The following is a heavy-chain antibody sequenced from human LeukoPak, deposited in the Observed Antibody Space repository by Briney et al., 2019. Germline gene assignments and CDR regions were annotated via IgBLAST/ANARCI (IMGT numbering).Heavy chain of an antibody. J-gene: IGHJ4*02. D-gene: IGHD3-22*01. CDR2: IIPIFGTA. CDR3: ARELCYYDSSGYCPPYFDY. V-gene: IGHV1-69*01. CDR1: GGTFSSYA. Sequence: SVKVSCKASGGTFSSYAISWVLQAPGQGLEWMGGIIPIFGTANYAQKFQGGVTITADESTSTAYMELSSLRSEDTAVYYCARELCYYDSSGYCPPYFDYWGQGTLVTVSS.